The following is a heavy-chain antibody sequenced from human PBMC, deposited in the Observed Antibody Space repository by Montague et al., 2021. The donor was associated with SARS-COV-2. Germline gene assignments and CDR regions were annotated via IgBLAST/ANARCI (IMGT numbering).Heavy chain of an antibody. J-gene: IGHJ4*02. V-gene: IGHV5-51*01. CDR3: ARRTQYCSALGSYIPHFEY. Sequence: QSGAEVKQPGESMKISCKGSGYSFATYWIGWVRQMPGKGLEWMGIIYPGDSDTRYSPSFQGQVTISANKAINTAYLQWSSLKASDTAMYYCARRTQYCSALGSYIPHFEYWGQGTLVTVSS. CDR1: GYSFATYW. D-gene: IGHD1-26*01. CDR2: IYPGDSDT.